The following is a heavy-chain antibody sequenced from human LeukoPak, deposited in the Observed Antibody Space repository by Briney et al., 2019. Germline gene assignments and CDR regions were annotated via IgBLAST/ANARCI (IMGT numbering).Heavy chain of an antibody. Sequence: AAVKVSCKASGGTFSSYAISWGRQAPGQGLEWMGGIIPIFGTANYAQKFQGRVTITADKSTSTAYMELSSLRSEDTAVYYCARDRYYGSGSWYAFDIWGQGTMVTVSS. V-gene: IGHV1-69*06. CDR2: IIPIFGTA. J-gene: IGHJ3*02. CDR1: GGTFSSYA. D-gene: IGHD3-10*01. CDR3: ARDRYYGSGSWYAFDI.